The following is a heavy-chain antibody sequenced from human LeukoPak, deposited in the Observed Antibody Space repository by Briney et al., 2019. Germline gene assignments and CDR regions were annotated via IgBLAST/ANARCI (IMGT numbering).Heavy chain of an antibody. CDR1: GGSISSRRYY. V-gene: IGHV4-39*01. J-gene: IGHJ4*02. D-gene: IGHD3-22*01. CDR2: MYDSGST. CDR3: ARLLYDRSGYYYFDH. Sequence: SDTLSLTCTVSGGSISSRRYYWAWIRQPRGKGFEWFGMMYDSGSTYDNPSLKSRVTVSVDTTKNQFSLKLSSVTAADTAVYYCARLLYDRSGYYYFDHWGQGTLVTVSS.